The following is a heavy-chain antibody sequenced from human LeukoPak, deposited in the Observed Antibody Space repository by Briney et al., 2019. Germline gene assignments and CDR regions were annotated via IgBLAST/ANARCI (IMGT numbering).Heavy chain of an antibody. CDR3: AKDLSKQQLGNAAFDI. D-gene: IGHD6-13*01. J-gene: IGHJ3*02. Sequence: PGGSLRLSCAASGFTFSSYAMSWVRQAPGKGLEWVSAISGSGGSTYYADSVKGRFTISRDNSKSTLYLQMNSLRAEDTAVYYCAKDLSKQQLGNAAFDIWGQGTMVTVSS. V-gene: IGHV3-23*01. CDR2: ISGSGGST. CDR1: GFTFSSYA.